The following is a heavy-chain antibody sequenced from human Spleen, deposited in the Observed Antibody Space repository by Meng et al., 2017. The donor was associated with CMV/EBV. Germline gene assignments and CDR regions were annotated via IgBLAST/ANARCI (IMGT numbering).Heavy chain of an antibody. CDR3: AKDDAHSSSWYIYYYGMDV. V-gene: IGHV3-30*02. CDR2: IRYDGSNK. CDR1: GFTFSSYG. J-gene: IGHJ6*02. Sequence: GRSLRLSCAASGFTFSSYGMHWVRQAPGKGLEWVAFIRYDGSNKYYADSVKGRFTISRDNSKNTLYLQMNSLRAEDTAVYYCAKDDAHSSSWYIYYYGMDVWGQGTTVTVSS. D-gene: IGHD6-13*01.